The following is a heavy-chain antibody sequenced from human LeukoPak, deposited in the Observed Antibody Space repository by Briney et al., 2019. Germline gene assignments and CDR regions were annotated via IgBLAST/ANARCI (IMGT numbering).Heavy chain of an antibody. V-gene: IGHV3-30*18. CDR1: GFTFSTYA. D-gene: IGHD6-13*01. CDR2: ISSGGSVK. J-gene: IGHJ6*02. CDR3: AKEVTIPAAGRKDYYYYGLDV. Sequence: PGGSLRLSCAASGFTFSTYAVHWVRQAPGKGLEWVAVISSGGSVKYHAGSVKGRFTISRDNSKNTLYLQMDSLRAEDTAVYYCAKEVTIPAAGRKDYYYYGLDVWGQGTTVTVSS.